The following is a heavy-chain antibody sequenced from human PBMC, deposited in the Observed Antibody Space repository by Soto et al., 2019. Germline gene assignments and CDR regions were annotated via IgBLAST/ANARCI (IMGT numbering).Heavy chain of an antibody. V-gene: IGHV3-23*01. CDR3: ARPSYDFWYYGMDV. CDR2: ISGSGGST. CDR1: GFTFRSYA. Sequence: GGSLRLSCAASGFTFRSYAMSWVRQAPGMGLEWVSAISGSGGSTYYADSVKGRVTISRDNSKNTLHLQVNSLRAEDTAVYYCARPSYDFWYYGMDVWGQGTTVTVSS. D-gene: IGHD3-3*01. J-gene: IGHJ6*02.